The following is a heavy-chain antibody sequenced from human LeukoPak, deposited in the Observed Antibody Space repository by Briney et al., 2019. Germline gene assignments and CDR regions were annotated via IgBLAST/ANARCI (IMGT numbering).Heavy chain of an antibody. CDR3: AQQKAGYSGSPSWFDP. Sequence: ASVKASCKVSGYSLSDLSLQWVRQAPGQGLEWMGGFNPEHTETIYSQKFQGRVTLTEDTSTDTAYMELSSLRSEDTAVYFCAQQKAGYSGSPSWFDPWGQGTLVTVSS. J-gene: IGHJ5*02. CDR1: GYSLSDLS. V-gene: IGHV1-24*01. CDR2: FNPEHTET. D-gene: IGHD5-12*01.